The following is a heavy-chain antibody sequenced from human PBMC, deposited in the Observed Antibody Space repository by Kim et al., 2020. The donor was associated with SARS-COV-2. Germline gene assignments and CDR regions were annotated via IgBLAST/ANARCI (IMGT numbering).Heavy chain of an antibody. Sequence: NSVKGRFTISRDNSKNSLYLQMNSLRTEDTTLYYCAKDIGRIMVQGHLDYWGQGTLVTVSS. J-gene: IGHJ4*02. V-gene: IGHV3-43*01. D-gene: IGHD3-10*01. CDR3: AKDIGRIMVQGHLDY.